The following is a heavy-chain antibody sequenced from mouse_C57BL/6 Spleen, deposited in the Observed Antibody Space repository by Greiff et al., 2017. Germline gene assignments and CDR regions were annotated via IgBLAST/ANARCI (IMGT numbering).Heavy chain of an antibody. D-gene: IGHD3-3*01. CDR3: ARGFRVYYAMDY. Sequence: VQLKESGGGLVKPGGSLKLSCAASGFTFSDYGMHWVRQAPEKGLEWVAYISSGSSTIYYADTVKGRVTISRDNAKNTLFLQMTSLRSEDTAMYYCARGFRVYYAMDYWGQGTSVTVSS. V-gene: IGHV5-17*01. CDR2: ISSGSSTI. J-gene: IGHJ4*01. CDR1: GFTFSDYG.